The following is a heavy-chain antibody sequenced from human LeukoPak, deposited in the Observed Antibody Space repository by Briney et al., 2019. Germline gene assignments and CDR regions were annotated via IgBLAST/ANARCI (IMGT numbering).Heavy chain of an antibody. Sequence: PGGSLGLSCAASGFTFSSYWMSWVRQAPGKGLEWVANINRDGGEKYHVDSVKGRFTISRDNAKNSPYLQMNSLRTGDTAIYYCARAPEGSGSSYYFDYWGQGILVTVSS. CDR1: GFTFSSYW. D-gene: IGHD3-10*01. CDR3: ARAPEGSGSSYYFDY. CDR2: INRDGGEK. V-gene: IGHV3-7*01. J-gene: IGHJ4*02.